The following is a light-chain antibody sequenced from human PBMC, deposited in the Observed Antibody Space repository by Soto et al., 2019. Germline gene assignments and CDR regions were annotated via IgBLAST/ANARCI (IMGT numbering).Light chain of an antibody. J-gene: IGLJ1*01. Sequence: QSALTQPPSASGSPGQSVTISCTGTSSDVGGYNYVSWYRQHPGKAPKLMIYEVSKRPSGVPDRFSGSKSGNTASLTVSGLQAEDEADYYCSSYAGSNNFDVFGTGTQLTVL. V-gene: IGLV2-8*01. CDR2: EVS. CDR1: SSDVGGYNY. CDR3: SSYAGSNNFDV.